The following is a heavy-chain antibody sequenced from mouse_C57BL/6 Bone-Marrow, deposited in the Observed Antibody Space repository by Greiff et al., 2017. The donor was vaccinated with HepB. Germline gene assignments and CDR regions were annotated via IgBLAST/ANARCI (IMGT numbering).Heavy chain of an antibody. Sequence: VQRVESGAELARPGASVKLSCKASGYTFTSYGISWVKQRTGQGLEWIGEIYPRSGNTYYNEKFKGKATLTADKSSSTAYMELRSLTSEDSAVYFCARALYSNYVAWFAYWGQGTLVTVSA. CDR2: IYPRSGNT. CDR1: GYTFTSYG. J-gene: IGHJ3*01. CDR3: ARALYSNYVAWFAY. D-gene: IGHD2-5*01. V-gene: IGHV1-81*01.